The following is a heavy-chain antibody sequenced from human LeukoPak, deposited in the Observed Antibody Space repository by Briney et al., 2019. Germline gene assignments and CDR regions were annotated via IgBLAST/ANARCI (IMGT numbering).Heavy chain of an antibody. CDR1: GGSISSGGYY. D-gene: IGHD3-22*01. V-gene: IGHV4-31*03. CDR3: ARDYYDSSGYYWVGFDY. J-gene: IGHJ4*02. CDR2: IYYSGST. Sequence: SETLSLTCTVSGGSISSGGYYWSWIRQHPGTGLEWTGYIYYSGSTYYNPSLKSRVTISVDTSKNQFSLKLSSVTAADTAVYYCARDYYDSSGYYWVGFDYWGQGTLVTVSS.